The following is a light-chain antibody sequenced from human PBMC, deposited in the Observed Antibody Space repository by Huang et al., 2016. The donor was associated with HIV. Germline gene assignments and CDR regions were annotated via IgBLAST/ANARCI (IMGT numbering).Light chain of an antibody. V-gene: IGKV1-5*03. CDR3: QHYNVYSLPFT. Sequence: DIQMTQSPSTLSPSVGDRVTITCRAIQSISRWLAWYQQKPGKDPKLLIYEASTLETGVPSRFSGSGSGTEFTLTISSLQPDDFATYYCQHYNVYSLPFTFGQGTKLEIK. CDR2: EAS. J-gene: IGKJ2*01. CDR1: QSISRW.